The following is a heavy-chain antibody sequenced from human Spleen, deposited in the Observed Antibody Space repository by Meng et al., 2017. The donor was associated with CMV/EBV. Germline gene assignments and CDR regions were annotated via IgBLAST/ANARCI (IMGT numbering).Heavy chain of an antibody. V-gene: IGHV4-34*01. CDR2: INHSGRT. CDR3: ARGGEQLYRGYYYYYGMDV. Sequence: SETLSLTCAVYGGSFSGYYWSWIRQPPGKGLEWIGEINHSGRTNYNPSLKSRVTISVDTSKNQFSLKLSSVNAADTAVYYCARGGEQLYRGYYYYYGMDVWGQGTTVTVSS. D-gene: IGHD6-6*01. J-gene: IGHJ6*02. CDR1: GGSFSGYY.